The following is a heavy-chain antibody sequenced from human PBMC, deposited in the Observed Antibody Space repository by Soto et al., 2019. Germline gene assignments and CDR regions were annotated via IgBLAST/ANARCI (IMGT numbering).Heavy chain of an antibody. V-gene: IGHV4-30-2*06. D-gene: IGHD3-3*01. J-gene: IGHJ4*02. CDR2: ISHVETT. CDR3: ARGGGYDSFDF. Sequence: SGTLSLPCGASGVTISKGGYSWSWFRQSPGKGLEWLGYISHVETTYYNPSFQSRLSLSIDRTRNQFSLSLSSMTAADKAVYYCARGGGYDSFDFWGQGIQVTVSS. CDR1: GVTISKGGYS.